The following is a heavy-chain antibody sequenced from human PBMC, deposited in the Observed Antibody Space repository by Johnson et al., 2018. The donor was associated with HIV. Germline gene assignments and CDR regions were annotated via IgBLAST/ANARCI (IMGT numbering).Heavy chain of an antibody. V-gene: IGHV3-20*04. CDR3: TRGDGVTSAFDI. D-gene: IGHD1-1*01. CDR2: INCHDGST. Sequence: VQLVESGGVVVQPGGSLRLSCAASGFTFDDYGMSWVRQAPGTGLAWVSCINCHDGSTGYADSVKGRFTISRNNAKTTLYLQMKRLRTEDTAVYYCTRGDGVTSAFDIWGQGTVVTVSS. J-gene: IGHJ3*02. CDR1: GFTFDDYG.